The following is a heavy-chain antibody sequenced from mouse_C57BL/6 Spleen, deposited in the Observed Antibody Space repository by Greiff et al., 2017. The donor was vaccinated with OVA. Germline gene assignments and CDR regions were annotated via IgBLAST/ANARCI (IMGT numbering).Heavy chain of an antibody. CDR3: VRLFDYRTGFDY. CDR1: GFSFNTYA. D-gene: IGHD2-4*01. CDR2: IRSKSNNYAT. J-gene: IGHJ2*01. Sequence: EVQGVESGGGLVQPKGSLKLSCAASGFSFNTYAMNWVRQAPGKGLEWVARIRSKSNNYATYYADSVKDRFTISRDDSESMLYLQMNNLKTEDTAMYYCVRLFDYRTGFDYWGQGTTLTVSS. V-gene: IGHV10-1*01.